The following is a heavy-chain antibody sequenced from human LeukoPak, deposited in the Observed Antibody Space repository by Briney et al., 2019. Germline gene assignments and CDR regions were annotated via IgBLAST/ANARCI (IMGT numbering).Heavy chain of an antibody. V-gene: IGHV3-48*01. CDR2: ISSSSSTI. J-gene: IGHJ4*02. CDR3: ARDYRAFVVVPAAPRYFDY. CDR1: GFTFSSYS. Sequence: PGGSLRLSCAASGFTFSSYSVNWVRQAPGKGLEWVSYISSSSSTIYYADSVKGGFTISRDNAKNSLYLQMNSLRAEDTAVYYCARDYRAFVVVPAAPRYFDYWGQGTLVTVSS. D-gene: IGHD2-2*01.